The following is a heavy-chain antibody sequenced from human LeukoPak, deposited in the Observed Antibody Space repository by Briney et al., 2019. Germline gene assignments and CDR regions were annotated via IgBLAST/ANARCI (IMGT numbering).Heavy chain of an antibody. J-gene: IGHJ4*02. D-gene: IGHD6-13*01. CDR1: GFTFSSFG. CDR2: ISGGSENT. Sequence: PGGSLRLSCVASGFTFSSFGMSWVRQAPGKGLEWVSAISGGSENTYYADSVKGRFTMSRDNSKKTLYMQMNSLRSEDTAVYYCAKRLAAAGTYDSWGQGTLVTVSS. V-gene: IGHV3-23*01. CDR3: AKRLAAAGTYDS.